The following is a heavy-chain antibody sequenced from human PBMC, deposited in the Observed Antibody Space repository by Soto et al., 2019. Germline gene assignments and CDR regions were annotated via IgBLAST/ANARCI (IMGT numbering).Heavy chain of an antibody. Sequence: GGSLRLSCAASGFTFDDYAMHWVRQAPGKGLEWVSGISWNSGSIGYADSVEGRFTISRDNAKNSLYLQMNSLRAEDTALYYCAKVPGIAVAGDAFDIWGQGTMVTVSS. CDR3: AKVPGIAVAGDAFDI. J-gene: IGHJ3*02. V-gene: IGHV3-9*01. D-gene: IGHD6-19*01. CDR2: ISWNSGSI. CDR1: GFTFDDYA.